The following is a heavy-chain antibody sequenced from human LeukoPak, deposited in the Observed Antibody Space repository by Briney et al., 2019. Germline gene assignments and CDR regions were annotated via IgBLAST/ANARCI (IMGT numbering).Heavy chain of an antibody. J-gene: IGHJ4*02. CDR2: ITSSGTT. V-gene: IGHV3-23*01. Sequence: GGTLRLSCAASGLSFRSYGMGWVRQAPGKGLEWVSSITSSGTTNYADSVKDRFVISRDNSKDTLFLQMNSLRAEDTAVYYCAFPPTVTSVSGYWGQGTLVTVSS. CDR3: AFPPTVTSVSGY. CDR1: GLSFRSYG. D-gene: IGHD4-17*01.